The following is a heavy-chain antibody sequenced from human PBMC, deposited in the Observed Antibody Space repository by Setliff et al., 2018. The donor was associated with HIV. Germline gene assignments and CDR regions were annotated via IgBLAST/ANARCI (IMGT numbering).Heavy chain of an antibody. J-gene: IGHJ3*02. CDR3: ARRYGTAFDI. V-gene: IGHV4-4*09. Sequence: SETLSLTCTVSDGAISSWYWNWIRQPPGKGLEWIGNIFSGGSTQYNTSLGSRVTISVDTSKNQFSLKLTSLTAADTAVYYCARRYGTAFDIWGQGTMVTVSS. CDR1: DGAISSWY. CDR2: IFSGGST. D-gene: IGHD2-8*01.